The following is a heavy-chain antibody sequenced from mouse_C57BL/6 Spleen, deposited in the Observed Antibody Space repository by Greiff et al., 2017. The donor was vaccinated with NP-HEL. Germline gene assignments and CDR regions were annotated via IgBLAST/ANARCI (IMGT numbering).Heavy chain of an antibody. CDR1: GYTFTSYW. CDR2: IYPGSGST. Sequence: VQLQQSGPELVKPGASVKMSCKASGYTFTSYWITWVKQRPGQGLEWIGDIYPGSGSTNYNEKFKSKATLTVDTSSSTAYMQLSSLTSEDSAVYYCARKYYGSSKSYWYFDVWGTGTTVTVSS. D-gene: IGHD1-1*01. CDR3: ARKYYGSSKSYWYFDV. J-gene: IGHJ1*03. V-gene: IGHV1-55*01.